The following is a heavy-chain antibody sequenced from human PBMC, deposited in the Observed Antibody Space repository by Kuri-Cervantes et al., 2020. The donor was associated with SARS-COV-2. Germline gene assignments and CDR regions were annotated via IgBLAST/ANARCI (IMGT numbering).Heavy chain of an antibody. D-gene: IGHD3-3*01. J-gene: IGHJ4*02. V-gene: IGHV4-39*01. Sequence: SETLSLTCIVSGVAIDSNSNYWVWIRQPPGKGLEWIGSNYHSGSTYYYPSLKSRVTISVDTSKTQFSLKLSSVTAADTAVYYCARHFLAATFDYWGQGTLVTVSS. CDR1: GVAIDSNSNY. CDR2: NYHSGST. CDR3: ARHFLAATFDY.